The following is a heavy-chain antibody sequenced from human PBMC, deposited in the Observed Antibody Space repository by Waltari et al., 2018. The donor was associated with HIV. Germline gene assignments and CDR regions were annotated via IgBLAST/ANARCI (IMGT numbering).Heavy chain of an antibody. J-gene: IGHJ4*02. V-gene: IGHV3-13*01. Sequence: EVQLVESGGGLVQPGGSLRLSCTASGFTFSTYAMHWVRQAPGKGLEWVSTIAPAGDTYYPGSVKGRFTISRDNAKNSLYLQMNSLRDEDTAVYYCARGKGYYFDYWGQGTLVTVSS. CDR2: IAPAGDT. CDR1: GFTFSTYA. CDR3: ARGKGYYFDY.